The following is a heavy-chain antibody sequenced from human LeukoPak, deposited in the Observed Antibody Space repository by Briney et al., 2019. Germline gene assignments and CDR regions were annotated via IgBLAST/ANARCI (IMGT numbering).Heavy chain of an antibody. CDR1: GYTFTSYG. J-gene: IGHJ4*02. V-gene: IGHV1-18*04. Sequence: ASVKVSFKASGYTFTSYGISGVRQAAGQGLEWMGWISAYNGNTNYAQKLQGRVTMSTDTSTSTAYMELRSLRSDDTAVYYCARAAWGYSGYDSDYWGQGTLVTVSS. CDR3: ARAAWGYSGYDSDY. D-gene: IGHD5-12*01. CDR2: ISAYNGNT.